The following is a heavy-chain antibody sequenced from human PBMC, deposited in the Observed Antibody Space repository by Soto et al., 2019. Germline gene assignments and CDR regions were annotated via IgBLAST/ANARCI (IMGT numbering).Heavy chain of an antibody. J-gene: IGHJ6*02. CDR3: ARGEIVLVPAAISHYGMDV. CDR1: GGSISSYY. D-gene: IGHD2-2*01. V-gene: IGHV4-59*01. CDR2: IYYSGST. Sequence: SETLSLTCTVSGGSISSYYWSWIRQPPGKGLEWIGYIYYSGSTNYNPSLKSRVTISVDTSKNQFSLKLSSVTAADTAVYYCARGEIVLVPAAISHYGMDVWGQGTTVTVSS.